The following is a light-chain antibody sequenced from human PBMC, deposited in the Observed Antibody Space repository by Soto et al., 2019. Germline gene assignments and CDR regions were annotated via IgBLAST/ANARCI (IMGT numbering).Light chain of an antibody. CDR3: QQSYSTPA. J-gene: IGKJ2*01. CDR2: AAS. Sequence: DIQMTQSPSSLSASVGDRVTITCRASQSISSYLNWYQQKPGKAPKLLIYAASSLQSGVPSRFSGSGSGTDFTLTISSLQPEDIATYYCQQSYSTPACGQGTKLEIK. V-gene: IGKV1-39*01. CDR1: QSISSY.